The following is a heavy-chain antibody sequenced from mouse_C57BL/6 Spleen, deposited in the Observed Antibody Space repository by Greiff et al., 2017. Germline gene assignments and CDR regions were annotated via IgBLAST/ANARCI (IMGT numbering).Heavy chain of an antibody. V-gene: IGHV1-54*01. CDR1: GYAFTNYL. CDR2: INPGGGGT. Sequence: VKLLQSGAELVRPGTSVKVSCTASGYAFTNYLIQWVKQRPGQGLEWIGVINPGGGGTNYNAKFKGKAPLTADTSSSTAYMQLSSLTSEDSAVYFCARGESWDGSWYFDVWGTGTTVTVSS. D-gene: IGHD4-1*01. J-gene: IGHJ1*03. CDR3: ARGESWDGSWYFDV.